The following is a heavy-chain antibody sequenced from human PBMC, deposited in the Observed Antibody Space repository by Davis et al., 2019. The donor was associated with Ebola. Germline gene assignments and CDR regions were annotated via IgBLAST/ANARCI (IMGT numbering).Heavy chain of an antibody. Sequence: ASVKVSCKASGYTFPCYYLNWVRQATGQGLEWMGWMNPNSGNTGYAQKFQGRVTMTRNTSISTAYMELSSLTSEDTAVYYCARGRTSRNWFDPWGQGTLVTVSS. CDR2: MNPNSGNT. CDR1: GYTFPCYY. J-gene: IGHJ5*02. V-gene: IGHV1-8*01. CDR3: ARGRTSRNWFDP.